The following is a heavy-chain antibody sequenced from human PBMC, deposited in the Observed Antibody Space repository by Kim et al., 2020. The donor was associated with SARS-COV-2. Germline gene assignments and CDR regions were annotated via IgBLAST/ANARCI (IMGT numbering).Heavy chain of an antibody. V-gene: IGHV1-24*01. CDR3: ATGPIRRTNWFDP. J-gene: IGHJ5*02. Sequence: IYDPKLQGRDTMTEDTSRDTAYTELSSLRPEDTAVYYCATGPIRRTNWFDPWGQGTLVTVSS.